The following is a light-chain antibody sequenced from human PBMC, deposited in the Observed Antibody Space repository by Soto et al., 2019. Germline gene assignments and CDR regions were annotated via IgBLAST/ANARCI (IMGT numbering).Light chain of an antibody. J-gene: IGKJ5*01. V-gene: IGKV3-20*01. CDR1: PGVRSTY. CDR3: QHYHGWPIT. Sequence: EIVLPQSPGTMSLSPGESSTLSCRASPGVRSTYLAWYQQKPGQAPRPLIYGASFRATGIPDRFSGSGSGTEFTLTISSLQSEDFAVYYCQHYHGWPITVGQGTRLEIK. CDR2: GAS.